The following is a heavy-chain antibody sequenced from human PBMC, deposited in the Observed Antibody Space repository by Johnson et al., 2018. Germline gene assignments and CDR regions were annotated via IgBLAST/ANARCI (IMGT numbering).Heavy chain of an antibody. CDR3: AREVEGSFDI. D-gene: IGHD5-24*01. Sequence: VQLVQSGGGLIQPGGSLRLSCAASGFTVSSNYMSWVRQAPGKGLEGVSVIYSGGSTYYADSVKARFTISRDNSKNTPYLKMNSLRAEDTAVYYCAREVEGSFDIWGQGTMVTVSS. V-gene: IGHV3-53*01. J-gene: IGHJ3*02. CDR1: GFTVSSNY. CDR2: IYSGGST.